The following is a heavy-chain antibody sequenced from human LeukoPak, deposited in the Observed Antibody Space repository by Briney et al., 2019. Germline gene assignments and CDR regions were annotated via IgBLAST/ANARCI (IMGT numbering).Heavy chain of an antibody. CDR3: ARGLAVADDY. D-gene: IGHD6-19*01. V-gene: IGHV4-34*01. CDR1: GRSFSGYY. J-gene: IGHJ4*02. Sequence: SETLSLTCAVYGRSFSGYYWSWIRQPPGKGLEWIGEINHSGSTNYNPSLKSRVTISVDTSKNQFSLKLSSVTAADTAVYYCARGLAVADDYWGQGTLVTVSS. CDR2: INHSGST.